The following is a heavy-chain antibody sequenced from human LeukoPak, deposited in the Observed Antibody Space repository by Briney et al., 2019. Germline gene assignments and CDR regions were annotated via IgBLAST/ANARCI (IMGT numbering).Heavy chain of an antibody. CDR3: ARGISQQSGLFDY. CDR2: IDHSGST. V-gene: IGHV4-34*01. Sequence: SETLSLTCAVYGESFSGYCWTWIRQPPGKGLEWIGEIDHSGSTYSNPSLRSRVTISVDTSKNQFSLKLSFVTAADTAVYYCARGISQQSGLFDYWGQGTLVTVSS. D-gene: IGHD6-13*01. J-gene: IGHJ4*02. CDR1: GESFSGYC.